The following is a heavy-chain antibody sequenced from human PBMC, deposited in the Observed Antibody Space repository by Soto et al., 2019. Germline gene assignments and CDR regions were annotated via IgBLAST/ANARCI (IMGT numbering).Heavy chain of an antibody. CDR1: GYTFTSYT. CDR3: ARSLPGFDP. Sequence: QVRLVHSETEVKKPGASVNVSCKASGYTFTSYTISWVRQAPGQGLEWMGWISANNGNTEFAQKFQDRLTMIAATTTSTAYLELRNLRPDDTAVYYCARSLPGFDPWGQGPLVAVSS. J-gene: IGHJ5*02. CDR2: ISANNGNT. V-gene: IGHV1-18*01.